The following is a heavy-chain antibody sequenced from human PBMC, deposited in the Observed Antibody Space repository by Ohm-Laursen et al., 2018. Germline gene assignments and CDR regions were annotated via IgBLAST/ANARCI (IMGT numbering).Heavy chain of an antibody. D-gene: IGHD1-26*01. Sequence: GSLRLSCTASGFTVSNNYMNWVRQAPGKGLEWVSVIYSGGSTYYADSVKGRFTISRDNSKNTLYLQMNSLRAEDTAVYYCARALRWGAIVDYAFDIWGQGTVVTVSS. V-gene: IGHV3-53*01. CDR1: GFTVSNNY. CDR3: ARALRWGAIVDYAFDI. J-gene: IGHJ3*02. CDR2: IYSGGST.